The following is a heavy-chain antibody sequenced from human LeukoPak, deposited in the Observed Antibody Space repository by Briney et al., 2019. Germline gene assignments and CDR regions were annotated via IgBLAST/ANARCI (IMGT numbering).Heavy chain of an antibody. J-gene: IGHJ6*03. V-gene: IGHV1-8*01. CDR3: ARGWVDQVYYDFWSGSIMDV. D-gene: IGHD3-3*01. Sequence: ASVKVSCKASGYTFTSSDINWVRQATGQGLEWMGWRNPNSGNTGYAQKFQGRVTMTRNTSISTAYMELSSLRSEDTAVYYCARGWVDQVYYDFWSGSIMDVCGKGTTVTVSS. CDR2: RNPNSGNT. CDR1: GYTFTSSD.